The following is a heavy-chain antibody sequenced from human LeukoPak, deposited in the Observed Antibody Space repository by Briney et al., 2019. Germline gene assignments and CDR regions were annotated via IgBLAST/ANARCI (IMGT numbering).Heavy chain of an antibody. D-gene: IGHD5-24*01. V-gene: IGHV4-61*02. CDR3: ARKDGDG. J-gene: IGHJ4*02. CDR1: GGSISSGSYY. Sequence: SQTLSLTCTVSGGSISSGSYYWSWLRQPAGKGLEWIGRIYTSGSTNYNPSLKSRVTISLDTSKNQVSLKLSSVTAADTAMYYCARKDGDGWGQGTLVTVSS. CDR2: IYTSGST.